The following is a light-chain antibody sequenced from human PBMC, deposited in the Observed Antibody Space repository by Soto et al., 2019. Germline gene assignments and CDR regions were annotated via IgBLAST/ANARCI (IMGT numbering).Light chain of an antibody. J-gene: IGLJ1*01. CDR3: QSYDRSLSGSV. CDR1: GSNIGAGYD. CDR2: GND. V-gene: IGLV1-40*01. Sequence: QLVLTQPPSVSGAPGQGVTISCTGSGSNIGAGYDVHWYQQLPGAAPKLLIFGNDNRPSGVPDRFSGSRSGTSASLAITGLQAEDEADYYCQSYDRSLSGSVFGAGTKLTVL.